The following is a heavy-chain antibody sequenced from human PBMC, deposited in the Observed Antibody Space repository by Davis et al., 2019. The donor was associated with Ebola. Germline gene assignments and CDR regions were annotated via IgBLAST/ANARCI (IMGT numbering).Heavy chain of an antibody. CDR2: INPNSGGT. CDR1: GYTFTGYY. D-gene: IGHD3-3*01. Sequence: AASVKVSCKASGYTFTGYYMHWVRQAPGQGLEWMGWINPNSGGTNYAQKFQGWVTMTRDTSISTAYMELSRLRSDDTAVYYCARDGHTIFDYYYGMDVWGQGTTVTVSS. V-gene: IGHV1-2*04. J-gene: IGHJ6*02. CDR3: ARDGHTIFDYYYGMDV.